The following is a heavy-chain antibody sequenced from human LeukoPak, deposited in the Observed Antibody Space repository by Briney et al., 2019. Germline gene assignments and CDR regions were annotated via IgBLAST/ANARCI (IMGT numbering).Heavy chain of an antibody. Sequence: GESLKISCKGSGYSFTTYWIGWVRQMPGKGLGWMGIIYPGDSDTRYSPSFQGQVTISADTSISTAYLQWSSLKASDTAMYYCARHVGREATTLMPWGQGTLSPSPQ. CDR1: GYSFTTYW. CDR2: IYPGDSDT. V-gene: IGHV5-51*01. D-gene: IGHD5-24*01. J-gene: IGHJ5*02. CDR3: ARHVGREATTLMP.